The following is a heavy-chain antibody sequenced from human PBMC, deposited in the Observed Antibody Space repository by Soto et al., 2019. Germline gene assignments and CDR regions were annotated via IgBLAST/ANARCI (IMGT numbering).Heavy chain of an antibody. CDR1: GGSISSYY. Sequence: SETLSLTCTVSGGSISSYYWSWIRQPPWKGLEWIGYIYYSGSTNYNPSLKSRVTISVDTSKNQFSLKLSSVTAADTAVYYCARASDDHLFDYWGQGTLVTVSS. V-gene: IGHV4-59*01. J-gene: IGHJ4*02. CDR2: IYYSGST. CDR3: ARASDDHLFDY.